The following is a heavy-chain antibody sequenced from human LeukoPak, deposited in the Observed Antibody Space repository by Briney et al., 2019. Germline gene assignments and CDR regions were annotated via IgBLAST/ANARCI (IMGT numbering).Heavy chain of an antibody. J-gene: IGHJ4*02. Sequence: GGSLRLSCAASGFTFSSYGMHWVRQAPGKGLEWVSAISGSGGSTYYADSVKGRFTISRDNAKNSLSLQMNSLRAEDTAVYYCARGPYTDYWGQGTLVTVSS. V-gene: IGHV3-21*01. D-gene: IGHD5-18*01. CDR2: ISGSGGST. CDR3: ARGPYTDY. CDR1: GFTFSSYG.